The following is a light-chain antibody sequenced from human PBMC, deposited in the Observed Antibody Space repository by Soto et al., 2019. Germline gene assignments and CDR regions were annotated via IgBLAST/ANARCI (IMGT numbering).Light chain of an antibody. V-gene: IGLV1-47*01. J-gene: IGLJ2*01. CDR1: SSNIGSNY. Sequence: QSVLTQPPSASGTPGQRVTISCSGSSSNIGSNYAYWYRQVPGTAPKLLIYTNNQRPSGVPDRFSGSKSGTSASLAISGPRSEDEADYYCATWDDRLRGVVFGGGTKLTVL. CDR2: TNN. CDR3: ATWDDRLRGVV.